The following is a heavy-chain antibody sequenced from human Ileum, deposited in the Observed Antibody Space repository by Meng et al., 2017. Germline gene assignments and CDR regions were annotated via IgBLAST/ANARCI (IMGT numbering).Heavy chain of an antibody. Sequence: QGQWQGSGPGLFKPSGTLPLTSAVSGGSISTSDWWSWVRQPPGKGLEWIGEIHHSGSTNYNPSLKSRVTISVDKSKNQFSLKLNSVTAADTAVYYCAREWSGSYRHFDYWGQGTLVTVSS. V-gene: IGHV4-4*02. D-gene: IGHD1-26*01. CDR1: GGSISTSDW. J-gene: IGHJ4*02. CDR3: AREWSGSYRHFDY. CDR2: IHHSGST.